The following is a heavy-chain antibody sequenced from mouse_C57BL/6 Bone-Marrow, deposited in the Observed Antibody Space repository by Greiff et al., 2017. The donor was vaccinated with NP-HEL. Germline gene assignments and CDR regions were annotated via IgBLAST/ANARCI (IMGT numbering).Heavy chain of an antibody. D-gene: IGHD6-1*01. CDR3: ARGESWGAFFDY. CDR2: IYPGDGDT. Sequence: QVQLQQSGPELVKPGASVKISCKASGYTFSTSWMNWMKQRPGQGLEWIGRIYPGDGDTNYSGNFEGKASLTADKSSNSAYLHLSSLTSEDSAVYFCARGESWGAFFDYWGQGTTLTVSS. J-gene: IGHJ2*01. V-gene: IGHV1-82*01. CDR1: GYTFSTSW.